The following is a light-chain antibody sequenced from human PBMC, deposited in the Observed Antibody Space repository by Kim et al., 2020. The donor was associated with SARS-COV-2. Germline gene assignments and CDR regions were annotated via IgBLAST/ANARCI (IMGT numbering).Light chain of an antibody. CDR1: QDISNY. V-gene: IGKV1-27*01. Sequence: SASEGDRVTITCRASQDISNYLAWYQQKPGKVPKLLIYAASTLQSGVSSRFGGTGSGTDFTLTISSLQPEDVATYYCQKYYSDPSFGQGTKVDIK. CDR3: QKYYSDPS. CDR2: AAS. J-gene: IGKJ1*01.